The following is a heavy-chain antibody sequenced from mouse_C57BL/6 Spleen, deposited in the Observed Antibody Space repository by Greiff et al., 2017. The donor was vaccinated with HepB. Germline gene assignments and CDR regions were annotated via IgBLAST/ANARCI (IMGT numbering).Heavy chain of an antibody. CDR2: ISDGGSYT. V-gene: IGHV5-4*01. CDR1: GFTFSSYA. Sequence: EVQLVESGGGLVKPGGSLKLSCAASGFTFSSYAMSWVRQTPEKRLEWVATISDGGSYTYYPDNVKGRFTISRDNANNNLYLQRSSLKSEDTAKYYCAGGYYYGSSPFAYWGQGTLVTVSA. CDR3: AGGYYYGSSPFAY. J-gene: IGHJ3*01. D-gene: IGHD1-1*01.